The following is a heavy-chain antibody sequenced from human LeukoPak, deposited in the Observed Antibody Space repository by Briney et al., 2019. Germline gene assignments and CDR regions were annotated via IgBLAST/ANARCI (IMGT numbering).Heavy chain of an antibody. CDR3: ARDEGSGSYYNGKHYFDY. Sequence: GASVKVSCKASGGTFSSYAISWVRQAPGQGLEWMGGIIPIFGTANYAQKFQGRVTITADESTSTAYMELSSLRSEDTAVNYCARDEGSGSYYNGKHYFDYWGQGTLVTVSS. J-gene: IGHJ4*02. CDR2: IIPIFGTA. D-gene: IGHD3-10*01. V-gene: IGHV1-69*13. CDR1: GGTFSSYA.